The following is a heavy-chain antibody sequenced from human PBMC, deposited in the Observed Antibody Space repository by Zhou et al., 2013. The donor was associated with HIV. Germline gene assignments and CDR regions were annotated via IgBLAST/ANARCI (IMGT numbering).Heavy chain of an antibody. CDR3: ARAYDLWSGSGYYYYMDV. J-gene: IGHJ6*03. Sequence: QVQLVQSGAEVKKPGSSVKVSCKASGGTFSTYAISWVRQAPGQGPEWMGRVILILGTTNYAQKFQGRVTITADESTSTAYMELSSLRSDDTAVYYCARAYDLWSGSGYYYYMDVWGKGTTVSVSS. D-gene: IGHD3-3*01. CDR1: GGTFSTYA. CDR2: VILILGTT. V-gene: IGHV1-69*11.